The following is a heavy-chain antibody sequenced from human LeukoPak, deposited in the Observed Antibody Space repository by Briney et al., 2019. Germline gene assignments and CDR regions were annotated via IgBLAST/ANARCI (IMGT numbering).Heavy chain of an antibody. CDR1: GYTFTSYD. J-gene: IGHJ4*02. CDR3: ARAGYSSSWYWY. D-gene: IGHD6-13*01. CDR2: MNPNSGNT. V-gene: IGHV1-8*03. Sequence: EASVKVSCKASGYTFTSYDINWVRQATGQGLEWMGWMNPNSGNTGYAQKFQGRVTITRNTSISTAYMELSSLRSEDTAVCYCARAGYSSSWYWYWGQGTLVTVSS.